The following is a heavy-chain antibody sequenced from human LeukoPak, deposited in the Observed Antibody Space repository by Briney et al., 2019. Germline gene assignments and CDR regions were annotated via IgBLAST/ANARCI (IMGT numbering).Heavy chain of an antibody. J-gene: IGHJ6*03. CDR3: AKDQRYYYHMDV. CDR1: GFTFSSYG. Sequence: PGGSLRPSCAASGFTFSSYGMSWVRQAPGKGLGWGSAISGSGGSTYYAVSVKGRFSISRDNSKNTLYLQMNSRRAEDTAVYYCAKDQRYYYHMDVWGKGTTVTISS. V-gene: IGHV3-23*01. CDR2: ISGSGGST.